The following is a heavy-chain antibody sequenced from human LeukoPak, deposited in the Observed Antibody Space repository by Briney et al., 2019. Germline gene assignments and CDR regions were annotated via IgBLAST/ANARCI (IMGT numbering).Heavy chain of an antibody. D-gene: IGHD4-17*01. CDR3: ARVTRTFRYGDYVDYFDY. J-gene: IGHJ4*02. CDR2: IYYSGST. Sequence: SETLSLTCTVSGGSISSSSYYWGWIRQPPGKGLEWIGRIYYSGSTYYNPSLKSRVTISVDTSKNQFSLKLSSVTAADTAVYYCARVTRTFRYGDYVDYFDYWGQGTLVTVSS. CDR1: GGSISSSSYY. V-gene: IGHV4-39*01.